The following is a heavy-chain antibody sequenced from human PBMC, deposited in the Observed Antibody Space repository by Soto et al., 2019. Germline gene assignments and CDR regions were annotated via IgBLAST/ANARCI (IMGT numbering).Heavy chain of an antibody. Sequence: ASVKVSCKASGNTFTSYDINWVRQATGHGLEWMGWINPNSGNIGYAQKFEGRATMTRVTATRTAYMEVSRLRSDDTAVYYCARGRAAGSYYLLDYWGQGTLVTVSS. CDR2: INPNSGNI. V-gene: IGHV1-8*01. D-gene: IGHD3-10*01. J-gene: IGHJ4*02. CDR3: ARGRAAGSYYLLDY. CDR1: GNTFTSYD.